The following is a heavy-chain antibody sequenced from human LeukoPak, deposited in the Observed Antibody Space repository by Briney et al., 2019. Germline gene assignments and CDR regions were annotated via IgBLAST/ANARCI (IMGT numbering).Heavy chain of an antibody. Sequence: SETLSLTCTVSGYSISSGYYWGWIRQPPGKGLEWIGSIYHSGSTYYNPSLKSRVTISGDRSKNQFSPEMNTVTAADTAVYFCARAPFGIPDHDGFDIWGQGVMVLVSS. CDR1: GYSISSGYY. J-gene: IGHJ3*02. CDR2: IYHSGST. V-gene: IGHV4-38-2*02. CDR3: ARAPFGIPDHDGFDI. D-gene: IGHD3-10*01.